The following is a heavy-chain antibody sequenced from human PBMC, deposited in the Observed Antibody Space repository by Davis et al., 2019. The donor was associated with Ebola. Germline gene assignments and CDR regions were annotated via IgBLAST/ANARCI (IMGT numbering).Heavy chain of an antibody. J-gene: IGHJ5*02. Sequence: AASVKVSCKASRYTFTSYAMHWVRQAPGQRLEWMGWINAGNGNTKYSQKFQGRVTITRDTSASTAYMELSSLRSEDTAVYYCARALSNWALGWFDPWGQGTLVTVSS. CDR3: ARALSNWALGWFDP. V-gene: IGHV1-3*01. CDR1: RYTFTSYA. CDR2: INAGNGNT. D-gene: IGHD7-27*01.